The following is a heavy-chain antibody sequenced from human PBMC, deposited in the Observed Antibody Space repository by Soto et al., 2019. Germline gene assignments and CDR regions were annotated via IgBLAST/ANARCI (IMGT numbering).Heavy chain of an antibody. Sequence: ASVEASSKEPGETFASCGSCWLRQAPGQGLEWMGWISAYNGNTNYAQKPQGRVTMTTDTSTSTAYMELRSLRSDDTAVYYCALANPRRLYFDYWGQRTLVTVSS. CDR1: GETFASCG. CDR2: ISAYNGNT. V-gene: IGHV1-18*04. CDR3: ALANPRRLYFDY. D-gene: IGHD3-3*02. J-gene: IGHJ4*02.